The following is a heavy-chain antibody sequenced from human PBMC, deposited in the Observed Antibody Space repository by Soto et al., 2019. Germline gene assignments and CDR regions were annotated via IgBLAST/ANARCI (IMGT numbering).Heavy chain of an antibody. CDR1: GGSISSSSYY. V-gene: IGHV4-39*01. Sequence: SETLSITCTVSGGSISSSSYYWAWVRQPPEKGTEWIGSINYSRTTYYNSSLKSRVTISVDTSKNQSSLKLSSVTAADTTVYYCARQPATTYGSAGPPDVWGQGTTVTVSS. CDR3: ARQPATTYGSAGPPDV. D-gene: IGHD3-10*01. J-gene: IGHJ6*02. CDR2: INYSRTT.